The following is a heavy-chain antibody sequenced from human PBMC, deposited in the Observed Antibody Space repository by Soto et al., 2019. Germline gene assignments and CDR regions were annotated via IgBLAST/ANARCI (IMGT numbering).Heavy chain of an antibody. D-gene: IGHD2-21*02. V-gene: IGHV1-69*08. CDR3: ATEGEAYCGGHCESLYYYYGMDV. Sequence: QVQLVQSGAEVKKPGSSVKVSCKPSEGTFYSHTFTWVRQAPGHGLEWMGRIIPVVGTINYARNFQGRVAITADKSTETLHMELRNLKYDDTAVYFCATEGEAYCGGHCESLYYYYGMDVWGQGTTVTVSS. CDR1: EGTFYSHT. CDR2: IIPVVGTI. J-gene: IGHJ6*02.